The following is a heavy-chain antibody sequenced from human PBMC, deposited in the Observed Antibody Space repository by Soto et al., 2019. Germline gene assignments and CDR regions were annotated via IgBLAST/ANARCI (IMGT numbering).Heavy chain of an antibody. CDR3: ARVPVGGNWFDP. D-gene: IGHD1-26*01. V-gene: IGHV1-18*01. CDR1: GYTCTSYG. J-gene: IGHJ5*02. CDR2: INPYNGTQ. Sequence: QVQLVQSGAEVKKHGASVKVSCKASGYTCTSYGISWVRQAPGQGLEWMGWINPYNGTQNYAQKLQGRVTMATDTSTSTAYMELRSLRSDDTAVYYCARVPVGGNWFDPWGQGTLVSFSS.